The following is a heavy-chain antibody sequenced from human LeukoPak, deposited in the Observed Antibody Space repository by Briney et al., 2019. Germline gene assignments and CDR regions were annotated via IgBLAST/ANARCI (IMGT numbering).Heavy chain of an antibody. CDR1: GFTFSSFD. CDR3: ASVQPRGKYYYMDV. D-gene: IGHD1-1*01. V-gene: IGHV3-13*01. J-gene: IGHJ6*03. Sequence: GGSLRLSCAASGFTFSSFDMHWVRQPTGQDLEWVSTIGTASDTYYPGSVEGRFTLSRDNAKNSLYLQMNSLTAGDTAVYYCASVQPRGKYYYMDVWGKGTTVTVSS. CDR2: IGTASDT.